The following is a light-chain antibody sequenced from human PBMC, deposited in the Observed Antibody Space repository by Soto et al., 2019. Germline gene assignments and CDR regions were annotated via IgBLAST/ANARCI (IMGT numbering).Light chain of an antibody. V-gene: IGLV2-14*01. Sequence: QSALTQPASVSGSPGQSITISCTGTSSDVGAYNYVSWYQQHPGEAPKLIIYEVSNRPSGVSNHFSGSKSGNTASLTISGLQAEDEADYYCSSYTSSSTYVFGAGTKVTVL. J-gene: IGLJ1*01. CDR1: SSDVGAYNY. CDR3: SSYTSSSTYV. CDR2: EVS.